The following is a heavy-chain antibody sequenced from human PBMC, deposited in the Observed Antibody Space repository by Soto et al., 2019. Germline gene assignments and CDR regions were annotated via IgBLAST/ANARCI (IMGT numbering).Heavy chain of an antibody. Sequence: EVQLLESGGGLVQPEGSLRLSCAASGFTFTSYAMGWVRQAPGKGLEWVSVISSGVSTYYADSVRGRFTISRDNSKDTLSLQMNRLRAEDTAVYYCAKRRGAGGHFDYWGQGALVTVSS. CDR3: AKRRGAGGHFDY. J-gene: IGHJ4*02. V-gene: IGHV3-23*01. CDR2: ISSGVST. CDR1: GFTFTSYA. D-gene: IGHD2-15*01.